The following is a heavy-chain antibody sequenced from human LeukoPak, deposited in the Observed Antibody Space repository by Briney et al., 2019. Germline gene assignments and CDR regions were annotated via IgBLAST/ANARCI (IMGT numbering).Heavy chain of an antibody. V-gene: IGHV3-53*01. J-gene: IGHJ5*02. CDR1: GFTVSDNY. CDR3: ARHDSWAGWFDP. CDR2: IYSGGTT. D-gene: IGHD3-22*01. Sequence: GGSLRLSCAASGFTVSDNYMSWVRQAPGKGLEWVSVIYSGGTTYSADSVKGRFTISRDNSKNTLYLQMNSLRAEDTTVYYCARHDSWAGWFDPWGQGTLVTVSS.